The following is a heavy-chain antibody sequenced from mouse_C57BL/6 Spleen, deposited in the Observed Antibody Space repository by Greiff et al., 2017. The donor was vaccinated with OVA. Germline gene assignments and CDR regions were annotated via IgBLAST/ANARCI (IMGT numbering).Heavy chain of an antibody. Sequence: QVQLQQPGAELVKPGASVKLSCKASGYTFTSYWMHWVKQRPGQGLEWIGMIHPNSGSTNYNEKFKSKATLTVDKSSSTAYMQLSSLTSEDSAVYYCAIPFQYYYAMDYWGQGTSVTVSS. CDR1: GYTFTSYW. CDR3: AIPFQYYYAMDY. CDR2: IHPNSGST. J-gene: IGHJ4*01. V-gene: IGHV1-64*01.